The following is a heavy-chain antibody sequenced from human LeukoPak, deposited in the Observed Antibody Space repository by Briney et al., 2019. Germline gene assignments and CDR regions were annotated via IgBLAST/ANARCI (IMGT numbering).Heavy chain of an antibody. CDR3: AKESGYRVLALDY. CDR2: IRYDGSNK. CDR1: GFTFSSYG. D-gene: IGHD2-2*02. V-gene: IGHV3-30*02. Sequence: GESLRLSCAASGFTFSSYGMHWVRQAPGKGLEWVAFIRYDGSNKYYADSVKGRFTISRDNSKNTLYLQMNSLRAEDTAVYYCAKESGYRVLALDYWGQGTLVTVSS. J-gene: IGHJ4*02.